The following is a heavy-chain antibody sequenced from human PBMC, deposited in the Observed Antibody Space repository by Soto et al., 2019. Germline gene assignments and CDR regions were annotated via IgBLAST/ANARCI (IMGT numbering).Heavy chain of an antibody. CDR2: IYLSGAT. J-gene: IGHJ4*02. V-gene: IGHV4-4*02. CDR1: GGSITSRNW. D-gene: IGHD3-10*01. CDR3: ARVMGAGNYRFDY. Sequence: PSETLSLTCTVSGGSITSRNWWTWVRQPPGKGLEWIGEIYLSGATYYNPSLTSRVTISLDKSKNQFSLNLTSVTAADTAMYYCARVMGAGNYRFDYWGRGTLGTVSS.